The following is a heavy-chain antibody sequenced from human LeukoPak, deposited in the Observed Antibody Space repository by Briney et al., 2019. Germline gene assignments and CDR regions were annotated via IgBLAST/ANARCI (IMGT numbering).Heavy chain of an antibody. CDR2: INHSGST. CDR1: GGSFSGYY. V-gene: IGHV4-34*01. D-gene: IGHD6-13*01. J-gene: IGHJ5*02. CDR3: ARGPKRRSGYSSSWYGPYNWFDP. Sequence: SETLSLTCAVYGGSFSGYYWSWIRQPPGKGLEWIGEINHSGSTNYNPSLKSRVTISVDTSKNQFSLKLSSVTAADTAVYYCARGPKRRSGYSSSWYGPYNWFDPWGQGTVVTVSS.